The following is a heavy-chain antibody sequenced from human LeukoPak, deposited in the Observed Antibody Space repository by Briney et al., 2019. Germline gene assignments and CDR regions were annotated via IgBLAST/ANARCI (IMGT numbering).Heavy chain of an antibody. Sequence: GGSLRLSCAASGFTVRSNYMSWVRQAPGKGLKWVSVIYSGGSTYYADSVNGRFTISRDNYKNTLYLQMNSLRAEDTAVYYCAGERAELLWFGEYYYYGMDVWGQGTTVTVSS. V-gene: IGHV3-53*01. CDR3: AGERAELLWFGEYYYYGMDV. D-gene: IGHD3-10*01. CDR1: GFTVRSNY. J-gene: IGHJ6*02. CDR2: IYSGGST.